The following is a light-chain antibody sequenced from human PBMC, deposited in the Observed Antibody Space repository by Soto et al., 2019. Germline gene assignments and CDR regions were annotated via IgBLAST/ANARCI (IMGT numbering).Light chain of an antibody. CDR1: QSVRRY. J-gene: IGKJ5*01. CDR2: DAS. Sequence: EIVLTQSPATLSLSPGERATLSCRAGQSVRRYLAWYQQKPGQAPRLLIYDASTRATGIPARFSGSGSETDFTLTITSLEPEDFAVYYCQQRNNWPPITFGQGTRLEIK. V-gene: IGKV3-11*01. CDR3: QQRNNWPPIT.